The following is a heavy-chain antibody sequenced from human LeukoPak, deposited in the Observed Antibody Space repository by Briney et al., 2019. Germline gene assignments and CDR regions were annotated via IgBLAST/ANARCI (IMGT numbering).Heavy chain of an antibody. J-gene: IGHJ4*02. CDR1: GFTFRSYT. V-gene: IGHV3-21*01. Sequence: GGSLRLSCAASGFTFRSYTMNWVRQTPGKGLEWVSSICRSSSYIYYADSMKGRFNISRDNAKISLDLQMHSLRAEDTAVYYCARGSTVVRGVSPAGDYWGQGTLVTVSS. CDR2: ICRSSSYI. D-gene: IGHD3-10*01. CDR3: ARGSTVVRGVSPAGDY.